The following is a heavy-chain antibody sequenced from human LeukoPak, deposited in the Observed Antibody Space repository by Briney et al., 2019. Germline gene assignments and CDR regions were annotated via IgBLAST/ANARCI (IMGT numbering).Heavy chain of an antibody. CDR2: MNPNSGNT. J-gene: IGHJ6*03. CDR3: ARGFRGVIITAYYYYYYMDV. D-gene: IGHD3-10*01. Sequence: SVKVSCKASGYTFTSYDINWVRQATGQGLEWMGWMNPNSGNTGYAQKFQGRVTMTRNTSISTAYMELSRLRSEDTAVYYCARGFRGVIITAYYYYYYMDVWGKGTTVTVSS. CDR1: GYTFTSYD. V-gene: IGHV1-8*01.